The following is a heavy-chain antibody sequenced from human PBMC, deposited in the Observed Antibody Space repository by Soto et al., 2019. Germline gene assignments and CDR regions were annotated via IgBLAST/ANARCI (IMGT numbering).Heavy chain of an antibody. D-gene: IGHD5-12*01. CDR2: ISYDGSNK. J-gene: IGHJ3*02. Sequence: QVQLVESGGGVVQPGRSLRLSCAASGFTFSSYGMHWVRQAPGKGLEWVAVISYDGSNKYYADSVKGRLTISRDNSKNXLXXQMNSLSGEDTAVYYCAKDNGSGCDWLRVGDASDIWGQGTMVTVSS. V-gene: IGHV3-30*18. CDR1: GFTFSSYG. CDR3: AKDNGSGCDWLRVGDASDI.